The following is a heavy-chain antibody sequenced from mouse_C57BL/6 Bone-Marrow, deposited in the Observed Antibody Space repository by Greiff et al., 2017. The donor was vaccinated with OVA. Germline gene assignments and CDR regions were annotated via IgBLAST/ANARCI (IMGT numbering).Heavy chain of an antibody. Sequence: EVQRVESGGGLVQPKGSLKLSCAASGFSFNTYAMNWVRQAPGKGLEWVARIRSKSNNYATYYADSVKDRFTISRDDSESMLYLQMNNVKTEDTAMYYCVRHEVLDSSGYWFAYWGQGTLVTVSA. J-gene: IGHJ3*01. D-gene: IGHD3-2*02. CDR1: GFSFNTYA. CDR3: VRHEVLDSSGYWFAY. CDR2: IRSKSNNYAT. V-gene: IGHV10-1*01.